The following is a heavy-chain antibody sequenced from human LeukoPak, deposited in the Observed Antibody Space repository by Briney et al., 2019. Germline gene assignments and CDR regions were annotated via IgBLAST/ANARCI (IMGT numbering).Heavy chain of an antibody. CDR1: GFTFSTYD. J-gene: IGHJ4*02. V-gene: IGHV3-23*01. Sequence: GGSLRLSCAASGFTFSTYDMNWVRQAPGKGLEGVAGISGSGGSTYYADSVKGRFTTSRDNSKNTLYLQMNGLRAEDTAVYYCAKDLAAVPRNKYFAYWGQGTLVTVPS. CDR2: ISGSGGST. CDR3: AKDLAAVPRNKYFAY. D-gene: IGHD6-19*01.